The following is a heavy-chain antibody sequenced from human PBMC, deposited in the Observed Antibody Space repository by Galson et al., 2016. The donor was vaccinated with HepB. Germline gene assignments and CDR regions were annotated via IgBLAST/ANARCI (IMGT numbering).Heavy chain of an antibody. D-gene: IGHD1-26*01. CDR2: IYWDGDE. V-gene: IGHV2-5*02. CDR3: VHIVHSGSYYYFAY. J-gene: IGHJ4*02. Sequence: PALVKPTPTLTLTCIFSGFSLSTTGVGVGWMRQPPGKTLEWLAHIYWDGDERYSPSLTSRLTITKDTSKNRVVLTMTNMDPVDTATYYCVHIVHSGSYYYFAYWGQGTLVTVSS. CDR1: GFSLSTTGVG.